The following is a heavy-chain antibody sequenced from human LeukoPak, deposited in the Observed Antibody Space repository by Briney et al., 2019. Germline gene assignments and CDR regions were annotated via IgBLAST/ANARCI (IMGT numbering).Heavy chain of an antibody. Sequence: PSETLSPTCAVYGGSFSGYYWSWIRQPPGKGLEWIGEINHSGSTNYNPSLKSRVTISVDTSKNQFSLKLSSVTAADTAVYYCARGLDSSGWYDAFDIWGQGTMVTVSS. D-gene: IGHD6-19*01. V-gene: IGHV4-34*01. CDR1: GGSFSGYY. J-gene: IGHJ3*02. CDR3: ARGLDSSGWYDAFDI. CDR2: INHSGST.